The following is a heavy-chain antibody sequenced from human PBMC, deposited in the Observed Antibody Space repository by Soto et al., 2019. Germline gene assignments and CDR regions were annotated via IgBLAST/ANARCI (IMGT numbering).Heavy chain of an antibody. V-gene: IGHV4-31*03. CDR3: ARYRISGSWSKFDY. Sequence: SETLSLPCSVSGLTISSASYYWSWIRQHPGKGLEWVGNIYYNGSTYYSPSLKSRVTVWFDTSKNQFSLRLPSATAADTAVYYCARYRISGSWSKFDYWGQGTRVTVSS. D-gene: IGHD6-13*01. J-gene: IGHJ4*02. CDR2: IYYNGST. CDR1: GLTISSASYY.